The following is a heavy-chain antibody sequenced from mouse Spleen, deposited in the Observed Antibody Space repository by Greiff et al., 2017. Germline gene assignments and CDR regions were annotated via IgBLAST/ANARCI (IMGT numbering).Heavy chain of an antibody. CDR3: ARNSYGSSFYFDY. CDR2: IWSDGST. J-gene: IGHJ2*01. CDR1: GFSLTSYG. D-gene: IGHD1-1*01. V-gene: IGHV2-6*02. Sequence: VQLQQSGPGLVAPSQSLSITCTVSGFSLTSYGVHWVRQPPGKGLEWLVVIWSDGSTTYNSALKSRLSISKDNSKSQVFLKMNSLQTDDTAMYYCARNSYGSSFYFDYWGQGTTLTVSS.